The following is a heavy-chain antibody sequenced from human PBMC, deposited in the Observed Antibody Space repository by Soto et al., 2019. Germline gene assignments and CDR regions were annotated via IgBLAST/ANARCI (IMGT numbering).Heavy chain of an antibody. CDR1: GFTISNAW. CDR3: TTDPWKGAVAGTGVDY. Sequence: EVQLVESGGGLVKPGGSLRLSCAASGFTISNAWMNRVRQAPGKGLEWVGRIKSKTDGGTTDYAAPVKGRFTISRDDSKYTLYLQMNSLKTEDTAVYYCTTDPWKGAVAGTGVDYWGQGTLVTVSS. J-gene: IGHJ4*02. V-gene: IGHV3-15*07. D-gene: IGHD6-19*01. CDR2: IKSKTDGGTT.